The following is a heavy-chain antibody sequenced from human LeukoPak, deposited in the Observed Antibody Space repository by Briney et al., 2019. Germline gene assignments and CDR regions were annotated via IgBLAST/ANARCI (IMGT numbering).Heavy chain of an antibody. D-gene: IGHD6-13*01. J-gene: IGHJ4*02. CDR3: VKDMKIKAAGYYFDY. CDR1: GFTFSDYG. CDR2: IANDGRDK. V-gene: IGHV3-30*18. Sequence: GRPLRPSCAASGFTFSDYGMHWVRQAPGKGLEWVAVIANDGRDKKYADSVRGRFTISRDNSKNTVYLQMNSLRAEDTAVFYCVKDMKIKAAGYYFDYWGQGTLVTVSS.